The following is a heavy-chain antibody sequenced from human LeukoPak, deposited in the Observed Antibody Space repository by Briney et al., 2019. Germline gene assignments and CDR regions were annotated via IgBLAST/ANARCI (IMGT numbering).Heavy chain of an antibody. CDR2: INHSGST. Sequence: SETLSLTCAVYGGSFSGYYWSWIRQPPGKGLEWIGEINHSGSTNYNPSLNSRVTISVDTSKNQFSLKLSSVTAADTAVYYCARIRGAYYYGSGSYYPDYWGQGTLVTVSS. V-gene: IGHV4-34*01. J-gene: IGHJ4*02. CDR3: ARIRGAYYYGSGSYYPDY. CDR1: GGSFSGYY. D-gene: IGHD3-10*01.